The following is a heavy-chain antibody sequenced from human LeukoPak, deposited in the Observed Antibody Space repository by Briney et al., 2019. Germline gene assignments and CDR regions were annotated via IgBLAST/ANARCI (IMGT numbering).Heavy chain of an antibody. CDR3: ANMLGGRIGKYFDY. V-gene: IGHV4-39*01. Sequence: PSETLSLTCTVSGGSISSSSYYWGWIRQPPGKGLERIGSISYSGSTYYNPSLKSRVTISVDTSKNQFSLKLSSMTAADTTVYYCANMLGGRIGKYFDYWGQGTLVTVSS. CDR1: GGSISSSSYY. CDR2: ISYSGST. J-gene: IGHJ4*02. D-gene: IGHD3-10*02.